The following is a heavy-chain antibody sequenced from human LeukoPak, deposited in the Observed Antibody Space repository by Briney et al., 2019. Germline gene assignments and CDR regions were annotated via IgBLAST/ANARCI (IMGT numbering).Heavy chain of an antibody. V-gene: IGHV3-11*04. CDR1: GFRFRYYY. J-gene: IGHJ3*02. D-gene: IGHD1-26*01. Sequence: PGGSLRLSCVGSGFRFRYYYMSWIRQAPGKGLEWVSYISNDSVDKYYVDSVRGRFTISRDNAKKSMYLQMSGLRVEDTAVYYCARGDWVSGAVRAFDIWGQGTMVTVSS. CDR2: ISNDSVDK. CDR3: ARGDWVSGAVRAFDI.